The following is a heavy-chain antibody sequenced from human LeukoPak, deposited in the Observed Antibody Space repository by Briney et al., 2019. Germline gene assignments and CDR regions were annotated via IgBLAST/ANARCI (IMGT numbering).Heavy chain of an antibody. Sequence: GGSLRLSCEASGFTFSSYWMHWVRQAPEKGLVWVSRINTDGSSTAYADSVRGQFNISRDNAKNTLYLQMNSLRAEDTAVYYCARDARGYFDYWGQETLVTVSS. V-gene: IGHV3-74*01. CDR2: INTDGSST. CDR3: ARDARGYFDY. J-gene: IGHJ4*02. CDR1: GFTFSSYW.